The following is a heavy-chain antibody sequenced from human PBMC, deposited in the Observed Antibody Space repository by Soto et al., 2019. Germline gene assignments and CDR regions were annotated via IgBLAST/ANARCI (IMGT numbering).Heavy chain of an antibody. J-gene: IGHJ3*02. Sequence: EVQLLESGGGLVQPGGSLRLSCAASGFTFSSYAMSWVRQAPGKGLEWVSPISGSGGSTYYADSVKGRFTISRDNSKNTLYLQMNSLRAEDTAVYYCANDHDYGDLGDAFAICGQGTMVTVTS. D-gene: IGHD4-17*01. V-gene: IGHV3-23*01. CDR1: GFTFSSYA. CDR3: ANDHDYGDLGDAFAI. CDR2: ISGSGGST.